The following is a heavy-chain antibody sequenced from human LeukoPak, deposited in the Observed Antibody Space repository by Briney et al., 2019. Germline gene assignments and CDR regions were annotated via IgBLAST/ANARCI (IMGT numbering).Heavy chain of an antibody. D-gene: IGHD3-3*01. CDR1: GASISNYY. CDR2: IYTSGST. Sequence: SETLSLTCTVSGASISNYYWSWIRQPAGKGLEWIGRIYTSGSTNSNPSLKSRVTMSVDTSKGQFSLILSSVTAADTAVYYCAREYSDFWSGHYYYYMDVWGKGTTVTVSS. V-gene: IGHV4-4*07. J-gene: IGHJ6*03. CDR3: AREYSDFWSGHYYYYMDV.